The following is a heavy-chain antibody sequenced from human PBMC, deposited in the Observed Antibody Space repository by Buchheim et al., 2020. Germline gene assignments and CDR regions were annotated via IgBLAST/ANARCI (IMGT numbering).Heavy chain of an antibody. J-gene: IGHJ5*02. D-gene: IGHD3-10*01. V-gene: IGHV1-46*01. CDR3: ARSSYYYGSGSFQDWFDP. CDR1: GYTFTSYY. Sequence: QVQLVQSGAEVKKPGASVKVSCKASGYTFTSYYMHWVRQAPGQGLEWMGIINPSGGSTSYAQKFQGRVTMTRDTSTNTVYLELSSLRSEDTAVYYCARSSYYYGSGSFQDWFDPWGQGTL. CDR2: INPSGGST.